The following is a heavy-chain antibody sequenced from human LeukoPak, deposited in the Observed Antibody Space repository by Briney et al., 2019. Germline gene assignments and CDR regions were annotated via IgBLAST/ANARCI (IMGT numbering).Heavy chain of an antibody. V-gene: IGHV4-59*01. CDR1: GGSISSYY. D-gene: IGHD3-22*01. J-gene: IGHJ4*02. Sequence: SETLSLTCTVSGGSISSYYWSWIRQPPGKGLEWIGYIYYSGSTNYNPSLKSRVTISVDTSKNQFSLKLSSVTAADTAVYYCARVEYYHDSYAYDYWGQGTLVTVSS. CDR3: ARVEYYHDSYAYDY. CDR2: IYYSGST.